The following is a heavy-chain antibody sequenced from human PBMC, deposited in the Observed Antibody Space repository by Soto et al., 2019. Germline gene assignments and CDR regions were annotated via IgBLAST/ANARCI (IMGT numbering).Heavy chain of an antibody. V-gene: IGHV1-69*01. CDR2: IIPFFNTA. J-gene: IGHJ4*02. Sequence: QVQLVQSGAAVKRPGSSLKVSCKTSGDTFNNYAIHWVRQAPGQGLEWMGGIIPFFNTANYTQTFQDRVTITADEATSTTYMELVGLRSEDTAVDYCARLRRIGFNGLPGSLDQLGQGTLVTVSS. CDR3: ARLRRIGFNGLPGSLDQ. CDR1: GDTFNNYA. D-gene: IGHD3-10*01.